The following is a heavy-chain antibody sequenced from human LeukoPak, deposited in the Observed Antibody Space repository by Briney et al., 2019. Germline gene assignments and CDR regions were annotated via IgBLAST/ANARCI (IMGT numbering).Heavy chain of an antibody. D-gene: IGHD2-2*01. Sequence: ASVKVSCKASGYTFTGYYMHWVRQAPGQGLEWMGWINPNSGGTNYAQKFQGRVTMTRDTSISTAYMELSRLRSDDTAVYYCARDDCSSTSCSYGMDVGGKGTTVTVSS. J-gene: IGHJ6*04. CDR2: INPNSGGT. CDR3: ARDDCSSTSCSYGMDV. CDR1: GYTFTGYY. V-gene: IGHV1-2*02.